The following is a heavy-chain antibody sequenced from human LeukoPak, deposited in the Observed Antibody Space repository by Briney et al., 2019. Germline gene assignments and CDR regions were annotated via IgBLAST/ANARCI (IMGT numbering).Heavy chain of an antibody. V-gene: IGHV3-66*01. CDR3: ARDLITMVRGVRNT. CDR2: IYSGGST. CDR1: GFTVSSNY. D-gene: IGHD3-10*01. Sequence: GGSLRLSCAASGFTVSSNYMSWVRQAPGKGLEWVSVIYSGGSTYYADSVKSRFTISRDNSKNTLYLQMNSLRAEDTAVYYGARDLITMVRGVRNTWGQGTLVTVPS. J-gene: IGHJ4*02.